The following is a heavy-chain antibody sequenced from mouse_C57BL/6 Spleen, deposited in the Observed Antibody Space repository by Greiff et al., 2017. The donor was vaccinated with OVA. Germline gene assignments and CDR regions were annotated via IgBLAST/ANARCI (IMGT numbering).Heavy chain of an antibody. CDR2: IDPSDSYT. CDR3: ARSDGQLRVAY. Sequence: QVQLQQPGAELVMPGASVKLSCKASSYTFTSYWMHWVKQRPGQGLEWIGEIDPSDSYTNYNQKFKGKSTLTVDKSSSTAYMQLSSLTSEDSAVYYCARSDGQLRVAYWGQGTLVTVSA. D-gene: IGHD3-2*02. CDR1: SYTFTSYW. V-gene: IGHV1-69*01. J-gene: IGHJ3*01.